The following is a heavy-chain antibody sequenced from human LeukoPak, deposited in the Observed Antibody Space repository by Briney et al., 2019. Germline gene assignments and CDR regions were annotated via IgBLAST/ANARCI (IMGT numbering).Heavy chain of an antibody. Sequence: PGGSLRLSCAASGFTLSNYWMTWVRQAPGQGLEWVANIKEDGSEKNYVDSVKGRFTISRDNAKNSLYLQMNSLRAEDTAVYYCARGPIVVVPAGLYNWFDPWGQETLVTVSS. CDR1: GFTLSNYW. CDR2: IKEDGSEK. V-gene: IGHV3-7*04. CDR3: ARGPIVVVPAGLYNWFDP. J-gene: IGHJ5*02. D-gene: IGHD2-2*01.